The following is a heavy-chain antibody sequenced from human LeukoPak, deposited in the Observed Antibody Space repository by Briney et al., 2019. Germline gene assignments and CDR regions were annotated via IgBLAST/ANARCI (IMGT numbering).Heavy chain of an antibody. J-gene: IGHJ4*02. CDR1: GFTFSSYW. CDR2: INSDGSST. Sequence: GGSLRLSCAASGFTFSSYWMHWVRQAPGKGLVWVSRINSDGSSTSYADSVKGRFTISRDNAKNSLYLQMNSLRAEDTAVYYCAREGPHYYGSGSYYTPLGVFDYWGQGTLVTVSS. D-gene: IGHD3-10*01. CDR3: AREGPHYYGSGSYYTPLGVFDY. V-gene: IGHV3-74*01.